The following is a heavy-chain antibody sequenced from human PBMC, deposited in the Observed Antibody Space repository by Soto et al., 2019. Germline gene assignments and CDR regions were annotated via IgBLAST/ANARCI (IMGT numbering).Heavy chain of an antibody. J-gene: IGHJ6*03. D-gene: IGHD2-2*03. Sequence: QLQLQESGPGLVKPSETLSLTCTVSGGSISSSSYYWGWIRQPPGKGLEWIGSIYYSGSTYYNPSLKSRVTISVDTSKHQFSLKLSSVTAADTAVYYCARHGYCSSTSCYGDYYYYMDVWGKGTTVTVSS. CDR1: GGSISSSSYY. CDR2: IYYSGST. CDR3: ARHGYCSSTSCYGDYYYYMDV. V-gene: IGHV4-39*01.